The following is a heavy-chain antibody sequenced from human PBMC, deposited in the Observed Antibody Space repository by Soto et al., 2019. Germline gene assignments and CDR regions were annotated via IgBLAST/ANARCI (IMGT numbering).Heavy chain of an antibody. V-gene: IGHV3-23*01. CDR2: ISGSGGST. CDR3: AKDSYYYDSSGYIAFDI. Sequence: RRLSCAASGFTFSSYAMSWVRQAPGEGLEWVSAISGSGGSTYYADSVKGRFTISRDNSKNTLYLQMNSLRAEDTAVYYCAKDSYYYDSSGYIAFDIWGQGTMVTVSS. CDR1: GFTFSSYA. D-gene: IGHD3-22*01. J-gene: IGHJ3*02.